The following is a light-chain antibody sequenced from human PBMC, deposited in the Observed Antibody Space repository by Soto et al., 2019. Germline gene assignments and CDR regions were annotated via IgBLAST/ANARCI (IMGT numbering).Light chain of an antibody. CDR3: QQRSNWPSLT. V-gene: IGKV3-11*01. J-gene: IGKJ4*01. Sequence: EMVMTQSPVTLSVSPGESATLSCRASQSVISNLAWYQQKPGQAPRLLIYGASTRATGIPDRFSGSGSGTDFTLTISSLEPEDFAVYYCQQRSNWPSLTLGGGTKVDIK. CDR2: GAS. CDR1: QSVISN.